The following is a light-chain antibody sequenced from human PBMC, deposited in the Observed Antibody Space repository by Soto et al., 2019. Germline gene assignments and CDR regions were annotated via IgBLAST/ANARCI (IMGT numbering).Light chain of an antibody. V-gene: IGLV2-14*01. J-gene: IGLJ1*01. CDR2: EVI. Sequence: QSALTQPASVSGSPGQSITISCTGTSSDIGAYNYVSWYRQHPGKAPKLMIYEVINRPSGVSNRFSGSKSGNTASLTISGLQAEDEADYYCSSYTSSSTTPYVFGTGTKVTV. CDR3: SSYTSSSTTPYV. CDR1: SSDIGAYNY.